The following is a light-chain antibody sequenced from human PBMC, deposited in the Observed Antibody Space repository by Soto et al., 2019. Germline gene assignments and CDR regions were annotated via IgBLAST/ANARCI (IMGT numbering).Light chain of an antibody. CDR2: RAS. J-gene: IGKJ1*01. CDR1: QSISRN. CDR3: QQYNNWPQT. V-gene: IGKV3-15*01. Sequence: IVLTHSPATLSVSPWERSTIYFRASQSISRNLAWYQQKPGQAPRLLVFRASTRATNIPARFSGSGSGTEFTLTIISLQPEDFALYYCQQYNNWPQTFGQGTKVDIK.